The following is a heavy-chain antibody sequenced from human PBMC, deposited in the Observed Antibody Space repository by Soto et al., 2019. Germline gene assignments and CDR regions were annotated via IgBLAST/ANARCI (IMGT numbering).Heavy chain of an antibody. Sequence: PGESLKISCKGSGYIFNNNWIGWVRQMPGKGLEWMGRIDPSDSYTNYSPSFQGHVTISADKSISTAYLQWSSLKASDTAMYYCARGWYSSSSSPFYYYYGMDVWGQGTTVTVSS. CDR3: ARGWYSSSSSPFYYYYGMDV. CDR2: IDPSDSYT. V-gene: IGHV5-10-1*01. CDR1: GYIFNNNW. J-gene: IGHJ6*02. D-gene: IGHD6-6*01.